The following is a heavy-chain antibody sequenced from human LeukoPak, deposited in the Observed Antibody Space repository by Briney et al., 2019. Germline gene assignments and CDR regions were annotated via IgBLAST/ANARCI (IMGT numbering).Heavy chain of an antibody. V-gene: IGHV4-39*07. CDR3: AVTGHFDY. J-gene: IGHJ4*02. CDR1: GGSISSSSYY. CDR2: IYHSGST. Sequence: PSETLSLTCTVSGGSISSSSYYWGWIRQPPGKGLEWIGSIYHSGSTYHNPSLKSRVIISVDTSKNQFSLKLSSVTAADTAVYYCAVTGHFDYWGQGTLVTVSS. D-gene: IGHD2-21*02.